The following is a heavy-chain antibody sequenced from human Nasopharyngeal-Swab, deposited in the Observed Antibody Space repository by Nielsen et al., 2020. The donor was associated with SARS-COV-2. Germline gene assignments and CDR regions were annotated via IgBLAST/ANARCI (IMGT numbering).Heavy chain of an antibody. Sequence: LTFAASGFTFSSSGMDWVRQAPGKGLEWVAVISYDGSNEYYGDSVKGRFTISRDNSKNTLYLQMNSLRVDDTAVYYCAKDVHGDYGGIDYWGQGILVTVSS. J-gene: IGHJ4*02. CDR3: AKDVHGDYGGIDY. CDR1: GFTFSSSG. CDR2: ISYDGSNE. D-gene: IGHD4-17*01. V-gene: IGHV3-30*18.